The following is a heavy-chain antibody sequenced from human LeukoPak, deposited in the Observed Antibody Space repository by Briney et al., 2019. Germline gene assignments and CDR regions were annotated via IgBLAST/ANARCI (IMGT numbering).Heavy chain of an antibody. V-gene: IGHV3-30*18. CDR1: GFPFSNHG. J-gene: IGHJ4*02. Sequence: GGSLRLSCAASGFPFSNHGMHWVRQAPGKGLEWVAVVSYDGSNKYYAGSVKGRFTISRDNSNNTLYVQMNSLRAEDTAVYYCAKSRSGWRFDYWGQGILVTVSS. D-gene: IGHD6-19*01. CDR2: VSYDGSNK. CDR3: AKSRSGWRFDY.